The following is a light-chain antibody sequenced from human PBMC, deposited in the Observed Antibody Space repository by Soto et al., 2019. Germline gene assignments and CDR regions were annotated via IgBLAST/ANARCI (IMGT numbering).Light chain of an antibody. J-gene: IGKJ3*01. Sequence: EVVLMQSPDTLSLSPGERATLSCRASESISSHYIAWYQHKPCQAPRLLIFGTSTRATGIPDRFSGSWSGKDFTLTISRLEPEDFAMYYCQNFGDSPFTFGPGTKVDIK. V-gene: IGKV3-20*01. CDR3: QNFGDSPFT. CDR1: ESISSHY. CDR2: GTS.